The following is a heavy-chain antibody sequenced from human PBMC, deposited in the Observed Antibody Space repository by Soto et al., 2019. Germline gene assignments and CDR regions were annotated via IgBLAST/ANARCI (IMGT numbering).Heavy chain of an antibody. CDR2: FDPEDDET. J-gene: IGHJ3*02. Sequence: ASVKVYCKVSGYTLTELSMPWIRHAPGKGLEWMGGFDPEDDETIYAQKFQGRVTMTEDTSTDTAYMELSSLRSEDTAVYYCAKEVVVVDAFDIWGQGTMVTVSS. CDR1: GYTLTELS. D-gene: IGHD2-2*01. V-gene: IGHV1-24*01. CDR3: AKEVVVVDAFDI.